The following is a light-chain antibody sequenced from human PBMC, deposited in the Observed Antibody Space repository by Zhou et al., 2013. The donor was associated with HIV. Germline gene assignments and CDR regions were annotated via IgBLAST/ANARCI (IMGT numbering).Light chain of an antibody. J-gene: IGKJ1*01. CDR3: MQGTHWPRT. V-gene: IGKV2-30*02. CDR1: QSLVHSDGNTY. CDR2: KVS. Sequence: DVVMTQSPLSLPVTLGQPASISCRSSQSLVHSDGNTYLNWFQQRPGQSPRRLIYKVSNRDSGVPERFSGSGSGTDFTLKISRVEAEDVGVYYCMQGTHWPRTFGQGTEGGNQT.